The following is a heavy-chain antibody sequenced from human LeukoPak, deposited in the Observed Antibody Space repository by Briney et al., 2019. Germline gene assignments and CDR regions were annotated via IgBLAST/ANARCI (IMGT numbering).Heavy chain of an antibody. CDR2: ISDTGGST. CDR1: GFTFSNYA. Sequence: GGSLRLSCAASGFTFSNYAMSWVRRAPGKGLEWVSSISDTGGSTYYADSLKGRFTISRGNSKNTVSLQMNSLRAEDTAIYYCAKGGGSQFDYWGQGTLVTVSS. CDR3: AKGGGSQFDY. D-gene: IGHD1-26*01. J-gene: IGHJ4*02. V-gene: IGHV3-23*01.